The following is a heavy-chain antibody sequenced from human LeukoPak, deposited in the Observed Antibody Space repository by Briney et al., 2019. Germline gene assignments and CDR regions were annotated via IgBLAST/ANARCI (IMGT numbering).Heavy chain of an antibody. V-gene: IGHV3-23*01. Sequence: QPGGSLRLSCAASGFTFSSYAMSRVRQAPGKGLEWVSAISGSGGSTYYADPVKGRFTISRDNSKNTLYLQMNSLRAEDTAVYYCAKGHRITMVRGVRFDYWGQGTLVTVSS. CDR2: ISGSGGST. CDR1: GFTFSSYA. CDR3: AKGHRITMVRGVRFDY. J-gene: IGHJ4*02. D-gene: IGHD3-10*01.